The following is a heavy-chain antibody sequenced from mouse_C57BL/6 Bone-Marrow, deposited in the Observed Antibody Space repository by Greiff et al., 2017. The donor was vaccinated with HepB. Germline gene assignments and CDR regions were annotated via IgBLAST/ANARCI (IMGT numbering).Heavy chain of an antibody. V-gene: IGHV5-6*01. CDR2: INTGGTYT. CDR3: ARDRFDYCFDY. Sequence: EVMLVESGGDLVKPGGSLKLSCAASGFTFSTSGMSWVRQTPDKRLEWVATINTGGTYTYYADSVRGRFTISRDTAKNTLFLLMSSLKSEDSAIYYCARDRFDYCFDYWGQGTTLTVSS. J-gene: IGHJ2*01. CDR1: GFTFSTSG.